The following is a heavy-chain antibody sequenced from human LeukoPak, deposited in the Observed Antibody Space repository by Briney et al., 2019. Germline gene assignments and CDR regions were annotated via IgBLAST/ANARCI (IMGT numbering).Heavy chain of an antibody. CDR2: ISTNSGNT. V-gene: IGHV1-18*01. Sequence: ASVKVSCKPSGYSFTRNGISWVRQAPGQGLEWMGWISTNSGNTKYAQKFQDRVTLATDTSTSTAYMELRSLRSDDTAVYYCARDVNYAFDYSGQGNLVTVSS. J-gene: IGHJ4*02. D-gene: IGHD3-16*01. CDR1: GYSFTRNG. CDR3: ARDVNYAFDY.